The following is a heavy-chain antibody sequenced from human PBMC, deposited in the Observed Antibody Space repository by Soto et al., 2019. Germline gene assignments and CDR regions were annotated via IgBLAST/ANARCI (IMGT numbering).Heavy chain of an antibody. CDR3: ARGPATTMTNPFRSYSFFHYMDV. D-gene: IGHD4-17*01. V-gene: IGHV3-48*01. CDR1: GFTFSSYS. Sequence: GGSLRLSCATSGFTFSSYSMNWVRQAPGKGLEWVSYISSSTKTIYYADSVKGRFTISRDNAQNSLYLQMNSLRAEDTAVYHCARGPATTMTNPFRSYSFFHYMDVWGNGTTVTVSS. CDR2: ISSSTKTI. J-gene: IGHJ6*03.